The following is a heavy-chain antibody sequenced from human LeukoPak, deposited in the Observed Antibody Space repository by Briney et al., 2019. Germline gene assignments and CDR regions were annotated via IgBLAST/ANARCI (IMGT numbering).Heavy chain of an antibody. V-gene: IGHV3-23*01. CDR3: SRGYCSSVSCPLMDV. CDR1: EFTFTNHG. D-gene: IGHD2-2*01. Sequence: GGSLRISCADSEFTFTNHGMTWVRQAPGKGLEWVSAISGSGGSTYYADSMKGRFTVSRDNSKNTLNLQMNSLRPDDTAVYYCSRGYCSSVSCPLMDVWGQGTTVTVSS. J-gene: IGHJ6*02. CDR2: ISGSGGST.